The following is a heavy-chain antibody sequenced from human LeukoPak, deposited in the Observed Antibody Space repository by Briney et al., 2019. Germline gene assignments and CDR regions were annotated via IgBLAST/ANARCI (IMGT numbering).Heavy chain of an antibody. D-gene: IGHD2-2*01. CDR1: GYTFTSYG. Sequence: GASVKVSCKASGYTFTSYGISWVRQAPGQGLEWMGWISAYNGNTNYAQKLQGRVTMTTDTSTSTAYMELRSLRSDDTAVYYCARTKNRKQDIVVVPAASNWFDPWGQGTLVTVSS. CDR2: ISAYNGNT. CDR3: ARTKNRKQDIVVVPAASNWFDP. J-gene: IGHJ5*02. V-gene: IGHV1-18*01.